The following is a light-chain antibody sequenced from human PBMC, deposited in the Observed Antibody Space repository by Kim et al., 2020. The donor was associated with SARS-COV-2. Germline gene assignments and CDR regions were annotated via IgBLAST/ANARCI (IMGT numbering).Light chain of an antibody. V-gene: IGLV1-44*01. J-gene: IGLJ1*01. CDR3: AAWDGSLSGLV. Sequence: QSALTQPPSASGTPGQRVTISCSGSINNIGTYNVNWFQQFPGTAPKLLVHSNYQRPLGVPERFSASKSGSSASLTISGLQSGDEAEYYCAAWDGSLSGLVFGAGTKVTVL. CDR1: INNIGTYN. CDR2: SNY.